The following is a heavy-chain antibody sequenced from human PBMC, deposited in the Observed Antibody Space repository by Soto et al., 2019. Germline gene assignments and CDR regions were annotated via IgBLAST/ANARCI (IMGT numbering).Heavy chain of an antibody. J-gene: IGHJ4*02. D-gene: IGHD2-15*01. CDR1: GGSISSGGYY. Sequence: SETLSLTCTVSGGSISSGGYYWSWIRQHPGKGLEWIGYIYYSGSTYYNPSLKSRVTISVDTSKNQFSLKLSSVTAADTAVYYCARAYCSGGSCYESKFDYWGQGTLVTVSS. V-gene: IGHV4-31*03. CDR3: ARAYCSGGSCYESKFDY. CDR2: IYYSGST.